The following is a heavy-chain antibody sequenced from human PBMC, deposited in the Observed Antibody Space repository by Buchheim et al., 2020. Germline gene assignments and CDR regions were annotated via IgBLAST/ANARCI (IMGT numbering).Heavy chain of an antibody. D-gene: IGHD3-22*01. CDR1: GGSISSSSYY. CDR2: IYYSGST. V-gene: IGHV4-39*06. CDR3: ARVDDSSGYSSPRFDY. Sequence: RLQLQESGPGLVKPSETLSLTCTVSGGSISSSSYYWGWIRQPPGKGLEWIGSIYYSGSTYYNPSLKSRVTISVDTSKNQFSLKLSSVTAADTAVYYCARVDDSSGYSSPRFDYWGQGTL. J-gene: IGHJ4*02.